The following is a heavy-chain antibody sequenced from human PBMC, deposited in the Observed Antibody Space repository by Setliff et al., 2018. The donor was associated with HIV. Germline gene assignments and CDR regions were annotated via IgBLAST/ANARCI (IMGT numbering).Heavy chain of an antibody. V-gene: IGHV1-2*02. D-gene: IGHD6-13*01. CDR1: GYTFSDYY. CDR3: ARDPGYKSTWYGVFNI. J-gene: IGHJ3*02. CDR2: INPNSGGT. Sequence: ASVKVSCKASGYTFSDYYMHWVRQAPGQGLEWMGWINPNSGGTNYAQKFQGRVNMTRDTSISTTYMELSRLRSDDTAVYYCARDPGYKSTWYGVFNIWGQGTMVT.